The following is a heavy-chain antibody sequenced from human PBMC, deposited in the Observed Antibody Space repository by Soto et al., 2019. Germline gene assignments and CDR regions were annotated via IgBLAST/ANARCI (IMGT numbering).Heavy chain of an antibody. CDR2: IVSSGAST. D-gene: IGHD6-19*01. CDR3: AKRLYSSGNYGMDV. Sequence: GGSLRLSCAAAGFTFSNYAMSWVRQAPGKGLEWVSTIVSSGASTYYADSVKGRFTISRDNSKNTLYLQMNSLRAEDTAIYYCAKRLYSSGNYGMDVWGQGTTVTVSS. V-gene: IGHV3-23*01. J-gene: IGHJ6*02. CDR1: GFTFSNYA.